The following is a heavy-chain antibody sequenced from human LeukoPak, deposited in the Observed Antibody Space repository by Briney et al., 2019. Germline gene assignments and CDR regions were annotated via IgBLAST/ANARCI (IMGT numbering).Heavy chain of an antibody. CDR2: IYPDDSST. Sequence: GESLKISCKGSGYTFRTYWIGWVRQMPGKGLEWMGIIYPDDSSTRYNPSFQGQVTFSADKSINTAYLLWSSLEAADTAMYYCARGDILNWFDPWGQGTLVTVSS. D-gene: IGHD2-15*01. J-gene: IGHJ5*02. CDR3: ARGDILNWFDP. CDR1: GYTFRTYW. V-gene: IGHV5-51*01.